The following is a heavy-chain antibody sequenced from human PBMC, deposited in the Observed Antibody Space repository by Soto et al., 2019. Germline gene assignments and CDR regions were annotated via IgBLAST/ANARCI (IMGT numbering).Heavy chain of an antibody. J-gene: IGHJ6*02. CDR1: GGSISSSSYY. Sequence: PSETLSLTCTVSGGSISSSSYYWGWIRQPPGKGLEWIGYIYYSGSTYYNPSLKSRVTISVDTSKNQFSLKLSSVTAADTAVYYCARVSGTTGMDVWGQGTTVTVSS. CDR3: ARVSGTTGMDV. CDR2: IYYSGST. D-gene: IGHD4-17*01. V-gene: IGHV4-30-4*08.